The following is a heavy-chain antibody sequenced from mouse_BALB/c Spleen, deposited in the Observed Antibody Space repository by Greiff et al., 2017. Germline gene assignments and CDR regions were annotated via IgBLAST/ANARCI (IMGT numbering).Heavy chain of an antibody. D-gene: IGHD2-4*01. Sequence: DVKLVESGGGLVKPGGSLKLSCAASGFTFSSYAMSWVRQSPEKRLEWVAEISSGGSYTYYPDTVTGRFTISRDNAKNTLYLEMSCLRSEDTAMEYCARMITGYFDVWGAGTTVTVSS. CDR3: ARMITGYFDV. V-gene: IGHV5-9-4*01. CDR2: ISSGGSYT. CDR1: GFTFSSYA. J-gene: IGHJ1*01.